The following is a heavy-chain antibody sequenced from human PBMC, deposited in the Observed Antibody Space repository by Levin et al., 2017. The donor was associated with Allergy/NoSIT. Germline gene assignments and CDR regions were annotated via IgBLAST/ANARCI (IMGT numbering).Heavy chain of an antibody. CDR2: IYYSGST. D-gene: IGHD2-2*01. V-gene: IGHV4-59*01. J-gene: IGHJ3*02. CDR1: GGSISSYY. Sequence: PSETLSLTCTVSGGSISSYYWSWIRQPPGKGLEWIGYIYYSGSTNYNPSLKSRVTISVDTSKNQFSLKLSSVTAADTAVYYCARARSHTFYCSSTSCSPTPGAFDIWGQGTMVTVSS. CDR3: ARARSHTFYCSSTSCSPTPGAFDI.